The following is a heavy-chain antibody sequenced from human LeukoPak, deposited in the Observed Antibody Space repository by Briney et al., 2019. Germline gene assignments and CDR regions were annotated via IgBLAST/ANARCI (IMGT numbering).Heavy chain of an antibody. CDR2: IKQDGSEK. CDR3: ARHKITMVRGVMDY. D-gene: IGHD3-10*01. J-gene: IGHJ4*02. CDR1: GFTFSSYW. Sequence: GGSLRLSCAASGFTFSSYWMSWVRQAPGKGLEWVANIKQDGSEKYYVDSVKGRFTISRDNAKNSLYLQMNSLRAEVTAVYYCARHKITMVRGVMDYWGQGTLVTVSS. V-gene: IGHV3-7*01.